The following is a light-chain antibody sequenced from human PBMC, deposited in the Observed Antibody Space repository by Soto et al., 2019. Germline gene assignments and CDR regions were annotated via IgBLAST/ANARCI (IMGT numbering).Light chain of an antibody. Sequence: QSALTQPRSVSGSPGQSVTISCTGTSSDIGDYNYVAWYQHHPGKAPKLEMYDDQKLPSGVPDRFTGSKSGTTASLTISGLQAEDEADYYWCSYGGNDVVVFGGGNKVTVL. CDR1: SSDIGDYNY. CDR3: CSYGGNDVVV. J-gene: IGLJ2*01. V-gene: IGLV2-11*01. CDR2: DDQ.